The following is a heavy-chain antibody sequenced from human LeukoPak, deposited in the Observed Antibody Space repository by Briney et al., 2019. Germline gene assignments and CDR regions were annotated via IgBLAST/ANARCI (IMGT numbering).Heavy chain of an antibody. CDR1: GDSIIGSY. Sequence: SETLSLTCAVSGDSIIGSYWSWIRQAPGKGLEWIGYIYYSVDTDYNPSLKSRVTISVDMSKKQISLRRTSVTAADTAVYYCARRRYYDSSGYNPTYYFDYWGQGILVTVSS. D-gene: IGHD3-22*01. CDR3: ARRRYYDSSGYNPTYYFDY. J-gene: IGHJ4*02. V-gene: IGHV4-59*01. CDR2: IYYSVDT.